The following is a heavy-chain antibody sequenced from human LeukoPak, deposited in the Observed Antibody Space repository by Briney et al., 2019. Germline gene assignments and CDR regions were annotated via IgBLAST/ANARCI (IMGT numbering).Heavy chain of an antibody. CDR3: ARASEDYYDSSGYGNFDY. Sequence: GESLKISCKGSGYSFTSYWIGWVRQMPGKGLEWVSSISSSSSYIYYADSVKGRFTISRDNTKNSLYLQMNSLRAEDTAVYYCARASEDYYDSSGYGNFDYWGQGTLVTVSS. V-gene: IGHV3-21*01. CDR2: ISSSSSYI. CDR1: GYSFTSYW. D-gene: IGHD3-22*01. J-gene: IGHJ4*02.